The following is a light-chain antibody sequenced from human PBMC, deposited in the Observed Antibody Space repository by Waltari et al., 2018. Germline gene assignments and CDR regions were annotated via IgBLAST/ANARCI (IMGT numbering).Light chain of an antibody. J-gene: IGKJ1*01. CDR3: QHYVRLPVT. CDR2: GAS. CDR1: QSVSRS. Sequence: EIVLTQSPGTLSLSPGERATLSCRASQSVSRSLAWYQQKPGQAPRLLIYGASSRATGITDRFTGSGSGTDFSLTISSLESEDLAVYYCQHYVRLPVTFGQGTNVEIK. V-gene: IGKV3-20*01.